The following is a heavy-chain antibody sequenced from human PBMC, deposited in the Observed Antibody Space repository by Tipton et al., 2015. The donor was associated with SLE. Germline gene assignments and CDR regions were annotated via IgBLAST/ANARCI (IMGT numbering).Heavy chain of an antibody. CDR2: IYYSGST. J-gene: IGHJ3*02. V-gene: IGHV4-59*01. CDR3: ARDRAFYYGSGPDAFDI. CDR1: GASISDYY. Sequence: TLSLTCTVSGASISDYYWTWIRQFPGKGLEWIGYIYYSGSTNYNPSLKSRVTISVDTSKNQFSLKLSSVTAADTAVYYCARDRAFYYGSGPDAFDIWGQGTMVTVSS. D-gene: IGHD3-10*01.